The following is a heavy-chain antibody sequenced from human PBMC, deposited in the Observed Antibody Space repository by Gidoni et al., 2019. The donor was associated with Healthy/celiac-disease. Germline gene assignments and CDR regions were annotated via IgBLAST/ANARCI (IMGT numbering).Heavy chain of an antibody. CDR2: INHSGST. V-gene: IGHV4-34*01. CDR3: ARGITGTWGR. J-gene: IGHJ4*02. CDR1: GGSFSGYY. D-gene: IGHD1-20*01. Sequence: QVQLQQWGAGLLKPSETLSLTCAVYGGSFSGYYWSWIRQPPGKGLEWIGEINHSGSTNYNPSLKSRVTISVDTSKNQFSLKLSSVTAADTAVYYCARGITGTWGRWGQGTLVTVSS.